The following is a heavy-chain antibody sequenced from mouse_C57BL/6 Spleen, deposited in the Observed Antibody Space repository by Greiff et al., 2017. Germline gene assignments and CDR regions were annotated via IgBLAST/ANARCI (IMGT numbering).Heavy chain of an antibody. Sequence: EVKLVESGGGLVKPGGSLKLSCAASGFTFSDYGMHWVRQAPEKGLEWVAYISSGSSTIYYADTVQGRFTISRDNAKNTLFLQMTSLRSEDTAMYYCARDLGAGDYWGQGTTLTVSS. CDR2: ISSGSSTI. CDR1: GFTFSDYG. J-gene: IGHJ2*01. V-gene: IGHV5-17*01. CDR3: ARDLGAGDY. D-gene: IGHD4-1*01.